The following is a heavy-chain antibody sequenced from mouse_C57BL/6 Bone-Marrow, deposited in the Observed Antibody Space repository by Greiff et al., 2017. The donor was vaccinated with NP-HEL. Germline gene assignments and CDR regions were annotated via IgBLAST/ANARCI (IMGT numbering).Heavy chain of an antibody. J-gene: IGHJ2*01. CDR2: INPNNGGT. V-gene: IGHV1-26*01. CDR1: GYTFTDYY. Sequence: VQLQQSGPELVKPGASVKISCKASGYTFTDYYMNWVKQSHGKSLEWIGDINPNNGGTSYNQKFKGKATLTVDKSSSTAYMELRSLTSEDSAVYYCARKGFITTVVAQKTFDYWGQGTTLTVSS. CDR3: ARKGFITTVVAQKTFDY. D-gene: IGHD1-1*01.